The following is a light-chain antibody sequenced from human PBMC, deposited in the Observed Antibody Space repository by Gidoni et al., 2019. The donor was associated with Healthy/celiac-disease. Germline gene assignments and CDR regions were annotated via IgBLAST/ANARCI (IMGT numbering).Light chain of an antibody. Sequence: QSALTQPPSASGSPGQSVTIPCTGTSSDVGGYNYVPWYQQHPGKAPQLMIYEVSNRPSGVPDRFSGSKSGNTASLTVSGLQAEDEADYYCSSYAGSNNPYVFGTGTKVTVL. V-gene: IGLV2-8*01. CDR3: SSYAGSNNPYV. CDR1: SSDVGGYNY. CDR2: EVS. J-gene: IGLJ1*01.